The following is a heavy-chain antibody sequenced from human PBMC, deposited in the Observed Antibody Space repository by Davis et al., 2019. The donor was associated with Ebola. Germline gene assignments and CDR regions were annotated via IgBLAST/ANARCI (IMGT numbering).Heavy chain of an antibody. Sequence: GESLKISCAASGFTVSSNYMSWVRQAPGKGLEWVSVIYSGGSTYYADSVKGRFTISRDNSKNTLYLQMNSLRAEDTAVYYCARENGGTGMTYPMDYWGQGILVTVYS. CDR3: ARENGGTGMTYPMDY. CDR2: IYSGGST. CDR1: GFTVSSNY. D-gene: IGHD1-20*01. J-gene: IGHJ4*02. V-gene: IGHV3-53*01.